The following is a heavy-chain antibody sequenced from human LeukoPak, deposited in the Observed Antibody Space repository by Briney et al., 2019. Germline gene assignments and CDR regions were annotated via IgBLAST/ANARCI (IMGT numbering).Heavy chain of an antibody. CDR2: INPSYGTT. J-gene: IGHJ1*01. CDR3: ARAAALHYDFWSAYYTDGSRTKNAEYFQH. D-gene: IGHD3-3*01. CDR1: GYTFTRYY. V-gene: IGHV1-46*01. Sequence: ASVKVSCKASGYTFTRYYIHWVRQAPGQGLEWMGVINPSYGTTTYGQKFQGRVTMTRDTSTSTVYMQLSSLRYEDTAVYYCARAAALHYDFWSAYYTDGSRTKNAEYFQHWGQGTLVTVSS.